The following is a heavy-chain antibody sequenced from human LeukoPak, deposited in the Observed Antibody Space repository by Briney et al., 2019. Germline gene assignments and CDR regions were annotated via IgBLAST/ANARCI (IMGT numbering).Heavy chain of an antibody. D-gene: IGHD3-10*01. Sequence: KPSETLSLTCAVSGYSISSGYYWGWIRQPPGKGLEWIGYIHYSGSTNYNPSLKSRVTISVDTSKNQFSLNLSSVTAADTAVYYCARALSYYVLDYWGQGTLVTVSS. CDR3: ARALSYYVLDY. CDR1: GYSISSGYY. CDR2: IHYSGST. J-gene: IGHJ4*02. V-gene: IGHV4-61*01.